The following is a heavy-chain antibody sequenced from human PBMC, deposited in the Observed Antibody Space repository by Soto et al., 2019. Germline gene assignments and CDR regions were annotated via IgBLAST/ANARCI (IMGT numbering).Heavy chain of an antibody. CDR3: ARGYYYGSGSYYLDYYYYGMDV. Sequence: SETLSLTCTVSGGSISSYYWSWIRQPAGKGLEWIGRIYTSGSTNYNPSLKSRVTMSVDTSKNQFSLKLSSVTAADTAVYYCARGYYYGSGSYYLDYYYYGMDVWAKGPRSPSP. CDR2: IYTSGST. D-gene: IGHD3-10*01. J-gene: IGHJ6*02. V-gene: IGHV4-4*07. CDR1: GGSISSYY.